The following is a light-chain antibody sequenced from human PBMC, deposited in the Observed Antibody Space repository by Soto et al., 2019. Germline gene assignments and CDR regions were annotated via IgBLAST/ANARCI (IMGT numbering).Light chain of an antibody. CDR3: AAWDDSLNGHVV. Sequence: QSVLTQSPSASGTPGQRVTISCSGSSSNIGSNTVDWYQQLPGTAPKLLIYSNNQRPSGVPDRFSGSKSGTSASLAISGLQSADEADYFCAAWDDSLNGHVVFGGGTKVTVL. CDR2: SNN. CDR1: SSNIGSNT. V-gene: IGLV1-44*01. J-gene: IGLJ2*01.